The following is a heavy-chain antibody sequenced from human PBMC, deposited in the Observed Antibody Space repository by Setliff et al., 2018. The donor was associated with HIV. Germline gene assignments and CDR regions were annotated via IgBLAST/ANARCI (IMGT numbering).Heavy chain of an antibody. CDR2: LHISGNS. CDR1: GASISSNY. Sequence: SETLSLTCNVSGASISSNYWSWIRQAAGKGLEWVGRLHISGNSNYSPSLKSRVNMPIDTSKNQFSLKVLSVTAADTAVYYCAREGGTDRYFDYWGPRTPVTVSS. J-gene: IGHJ4*02. V-gene: IGHV4-4*07. CDR3: AREGGTDRYFDY. D-gene: IGHD3-16*01.